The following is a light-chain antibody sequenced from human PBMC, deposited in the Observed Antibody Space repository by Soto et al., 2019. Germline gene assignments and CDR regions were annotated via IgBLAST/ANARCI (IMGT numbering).Light chain of an antibody. CDR2: EVS. Sequence: QSALAQPASVSGSPGQSITISCTGTSSDVGAYDFVSWYQQHPDKAPKLMIYEVSNRPSGVSYRFSGSKSVNMATLTISGLQAEDEADYYCSSYTTSSTRVFGTGTKLTVL. CDR1: SSDVGAYDF. V-gene: IGLV2-14*03. J-gene: IGLJ1*01. CDR3: SSYTTSSTRV.